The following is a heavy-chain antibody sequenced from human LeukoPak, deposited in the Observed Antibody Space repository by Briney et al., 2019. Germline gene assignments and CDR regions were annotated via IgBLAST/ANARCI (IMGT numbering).Heavy chain of an antibody. J-gene: IGHJ5*02. CDR2: IRSKAYGGTP. V-gene: IGHV3-49*04. D-gene: IGHD6-25*01. CDR3: TREAATRFDA. Sequence: SLRLSCRASGFTFGDFATGWVRQAPGKGLEWVAFIRSKAYGGTPDYAASVRGRFSISRDDSKSIAYLQMNSLKTEDTAIYYCTREAATRFDAWGQGILSPSPQ. CDR1: GFTFGDFA.